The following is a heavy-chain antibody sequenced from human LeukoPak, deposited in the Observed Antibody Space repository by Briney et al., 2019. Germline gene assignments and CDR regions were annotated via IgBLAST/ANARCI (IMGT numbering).Heavy chain of an antibody. V-gene: IGHV4-38-2*02. CDR3: ARDSSGYYYLFDY. Sequence: SDTLSLTCAVSGYSLSSVYYWGWIRQPPEKGQEWIGSIYHSGGTYYNPSLKSRVTISVDTSKNQFYLKLSSVTAADTAVYYCARDSSGYYYLFDYWGQGTLVTVSS. CDR2: IYHSGGT. CDR1: GYSLSSVYY. D-gene: IGHD3-22*01. J-gene: IGHJ4*02.